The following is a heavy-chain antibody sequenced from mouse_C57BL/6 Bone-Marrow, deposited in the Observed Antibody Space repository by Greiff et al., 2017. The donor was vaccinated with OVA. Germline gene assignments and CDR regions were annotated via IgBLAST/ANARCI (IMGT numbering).Heavy chain of an antibody. V-gene: IGHV1-22*01. D-gene: IGHD1-1*01. CDR1: GYTFTDYN. CDR2: INPNNGGT. CDR3: AREDWNYYGSSPYWYFDV. Sequence: VQLQQSGPELVKPGASVKMSCKASGYTFTDYNMHWVKQSHGKSLEWIGYINPNNGGTSYNQKFKGKATLTVNKSSSTAYMELRSLTSEDSAVYYCAREDWNYYGSSPYWYFDVWGTGTTVTVSS. J-gene: IGHJ1*03.